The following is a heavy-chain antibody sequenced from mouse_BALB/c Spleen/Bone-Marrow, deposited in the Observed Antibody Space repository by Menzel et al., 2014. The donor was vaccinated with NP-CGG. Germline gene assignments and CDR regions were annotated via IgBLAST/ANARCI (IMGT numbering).Heavy chain of an antibody. D-gene: IGHD2-3*01. J-gene: IGHJ2*01. V-gene: IGHV1-61*01. CDR2: IDPSDSET. CDR1: GYTFTNYW. Sequence: QVQLQQSGAELVRPGASVKLSCKASGYTFTNYWMNWVKQRPGQGLEWIGMIDPSDSETHYNQMFKDKAKLTVDKSSSTAYMQLSSLTSEASAVYYCTRRDDGYPGWGQGTTLAVSS. CDR3: TRRDDGYPG.